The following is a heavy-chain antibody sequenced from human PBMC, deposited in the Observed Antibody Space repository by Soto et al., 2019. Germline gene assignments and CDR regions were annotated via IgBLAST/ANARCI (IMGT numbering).Heavy chain of an antibody. V-gene: IGHV4-59*08. CDR1: GGSISNYY. CDR3: ARQSSGWYFDY. D-gene: IGHD6-19*01. J-gene: IGHJ4*02. Sequence: SETLSLTCTVSGGSISNYYWSWIRQSPGKGVEWIGYIFYSGSTNYNPSLRSRVTISVDTSKNQFSLKLGSVTAADTAVYYCARQSSGWYFDYWGQGTLVTVSS. CDR2: IFYSGST.